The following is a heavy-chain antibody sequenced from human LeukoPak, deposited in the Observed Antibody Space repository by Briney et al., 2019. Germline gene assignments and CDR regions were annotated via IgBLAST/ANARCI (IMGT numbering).Heavy chain of an antibody. CDR1: GDSISSGDYY. CDR2: ISSSGST. D-gene: IGHD3-22*01. J-gene: IGHJ5*02. Sequence: TSETLSLTCTVSGDSISSGDYYWSWIRQPAGKGLEWIGRISSSGSTNYNPSLKSRVTMSVDTSKNQFSLKLSSVTAADTAVYYCARDGGSYYYDSSGLRLAANYNWFDPWGQGTLVTVSS. CDR3: ARDGGSYYYDSSGLRLAANYNWFDP. V-gene: IGHV4-61*02.